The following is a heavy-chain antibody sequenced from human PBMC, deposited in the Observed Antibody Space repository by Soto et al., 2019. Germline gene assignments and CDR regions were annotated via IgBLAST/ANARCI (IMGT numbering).Heavy chain of an antibody. CDR1: GITLRTYT. J-gene: IGHJ4*01. V-gene: IGHV3-21*06. CDR2: ISISSSDR. Sequence: GGSLRLSCAASGITLRTYTMNWVRQAPGKGLEWVSSISISSSDRYYADSVRGRFTISRDNAKNALYLQMNSLRADDTAVYFCVRGMNPLFGGQGTLVTVSS. CDR3: VRGMNPLF.